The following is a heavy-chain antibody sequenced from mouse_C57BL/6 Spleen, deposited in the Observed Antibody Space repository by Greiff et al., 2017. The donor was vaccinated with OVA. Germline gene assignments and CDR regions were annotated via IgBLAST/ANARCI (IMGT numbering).Heavy chain of an antibody. D-gene: IGHD1-1*01. J-gene: IGHJ4*01. CDR3: AYYGSRYSYAMDY. V-gene: IGHV1-55*01. Sequence: VQLQQPGAELVKPGASVKMSCKASGYTFTSYWITWVKQRPGQGLEWIGDIYPGSGSTNYNEKFKSKATLTVDTSSSTAYMQLSSLTSEDSAVYYCAYYGSRYSYAMDYWGQGTSVTVSS. CDR2: IYPGSGST. CDR1: GYTFTSYW.